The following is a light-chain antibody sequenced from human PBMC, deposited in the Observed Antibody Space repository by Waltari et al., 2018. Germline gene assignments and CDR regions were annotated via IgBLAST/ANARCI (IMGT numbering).Light chain of an antibody. CDR3: QQYHEWPYT. V-gene: IGKV3-15*01. CDR2: VTS. Sequence: MTQSPGTLYMAPGESATLSCRATQSVGKYGAWYQLRPGQTPRLLIYVTSSTGTGVPARFSGSGSGTEFTLTISSLQSEDFAIYYCQQYHEWPYTFGQGTGVEIK. CDR1: QSVGKY. J-gene: IGKJ2*01.